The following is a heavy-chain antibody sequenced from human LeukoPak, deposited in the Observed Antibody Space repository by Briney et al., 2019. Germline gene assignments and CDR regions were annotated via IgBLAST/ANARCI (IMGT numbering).Heavy chain of an antibody. V-gene: IGHV3-48*04. D-gene: IGHD3-22*01. Sequence: GGSLRLSCAASGFTFSSYNMNWVRQAPGKGLEWISYISDSRNTIHYADSVKGRFTISRDNAKNTLYLQMNSLRAEDTAVYYCVVVSYYYDTSGYVDSWGQGTLVTVSS. CDR2: ISDSRNTI. J-gene: IGHJ4*02. CDR1: GFTFSSYN. CDR3: VVVSYYYDTSGYVDS.